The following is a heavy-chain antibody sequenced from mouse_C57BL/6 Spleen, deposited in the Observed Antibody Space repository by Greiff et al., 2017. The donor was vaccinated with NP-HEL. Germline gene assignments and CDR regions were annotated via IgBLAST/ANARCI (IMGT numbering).Heavy chain of an antibody. CDR3: ARLGLLYAMDY. Sequence: VQLQQPGAELVRPGSLMKLSCKASGYTFTSYWMDWVKQRPGQGLEWIGNIYPSDSETHYNQKFKDKATLTVDKSSSTAYMQLSSLTSEDSAVYYCARLGLLYAMDYWGQGTSVTVSS. CDR2: IYPSDSET. D-gene: IGHD2-3*01. CDR1: GYTFTSYW. V-gene: IGHV1-61*01. J-gene: IGHJ4*01.